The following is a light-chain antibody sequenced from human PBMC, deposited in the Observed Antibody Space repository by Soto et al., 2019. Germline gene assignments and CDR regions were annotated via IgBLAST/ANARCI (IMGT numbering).Light chain of an antibody. CDR3: SSYTSSNTWV. CDR2: EVS. CDR1: SSDVGGYNF. V-gene: IGLV2-14*01. Sequence: QSVLTQPASVSGSPGQSITISCTGTSSDVGGYNFVSWYQQHPGKGPKLMIYEVSNRPSGVSNRFSGSKSGNTASLTISGLQAEDEADYYCSSYTSSNTWVFGGGTKVTVL. J-gene: IGLJ3*02.